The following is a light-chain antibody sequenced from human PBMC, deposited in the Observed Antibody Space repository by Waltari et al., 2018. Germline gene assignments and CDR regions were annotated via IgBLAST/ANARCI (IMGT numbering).Light chain of an antibody. CDR2: ANY. J-gene: IGLJ3*02. Sequence: QSVLTQPPSTSGTPGQTVTISCSGSTSNIGTNTVTCYQLLPGTAPKTVIFANYTRPSGVPDRFSASKSGTSASLVISGLQSEDEADYFCATWDDSLSGRVFGGGTKVTVL. CDR1: TSNIGTNT. CDR3: ATWDDSLSGRV. V-gene: IGLV1-44*01.